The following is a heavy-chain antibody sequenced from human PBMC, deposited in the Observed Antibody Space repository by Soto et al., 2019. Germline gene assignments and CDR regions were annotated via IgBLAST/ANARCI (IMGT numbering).Heavy chain of an antibody. CDR1: GDSVSSNSAA. V-gene: IGHV6-1*01. J-gene: IGHJ6*02. CDR3: ARFDIVAAPPEETYGMDV. D-gene: IGHD5-12*01. Sequence: SQTLSLTCAISGDSVSSNSAAWNWIRQSPSRGLEWLGRTYYRSKWYNDYAVSVKSRITINPDTSKNQFSLQLNSVTPEDTAVYYFARFDIVAAPPEETYGMDVWGQGTTVTVSS. CDR2: TYYRSKWYN.